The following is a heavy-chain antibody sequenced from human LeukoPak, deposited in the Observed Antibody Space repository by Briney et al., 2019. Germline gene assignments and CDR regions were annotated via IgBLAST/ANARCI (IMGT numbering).Heavy chain of an antibody. Sequence: GGSLRLSCAASGFTFSSYAMHWVRQAPGKGLEGVAVISYDGSNKYYADSVKGRFTISRDNSKNTLYLQMNSLRAEDTAVYYCARDGGRGYSYGHFDYWGQGTLVTVSS. D-gene: IGHD5-18*01. CDR1: GFTFSSYA. CDR2: ISYDGSNK. V-gene: IGHV3-30-3*01. J-gene: IGHJ4*02. CDR3: ARDGGRGYSYGHFDY.